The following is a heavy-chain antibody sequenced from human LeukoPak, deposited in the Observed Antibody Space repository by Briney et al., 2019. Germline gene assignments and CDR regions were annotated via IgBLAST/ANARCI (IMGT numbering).Heavy chain of an antibody. J-gene: IGHJ6*03. D-gene: IGHD6-19*01. CDR3: ARDGWYKSYMDV. V-gene: IGHV1-2*02. CDR1: RYTFSGYY. CDR2: IDPNSGGT. Sequence: ASVKVSCEASRYTFSGYYIHWVRQAPGQGLEWMGWIDPNSGGTNYAQKFQGRVTMTREKSISTAYMELSRLRSDDTAVYYRARDGWYKSYMDVWGKGTTVIVSS.